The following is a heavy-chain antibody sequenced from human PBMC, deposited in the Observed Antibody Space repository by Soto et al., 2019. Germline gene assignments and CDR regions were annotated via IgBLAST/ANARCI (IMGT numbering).Heavy chain of an antibody. CDR1: GFTFRNYA. CDR3: AKVFSPEGGNDFEF. CDR2: ISNSFSDGNT. V-gene: IGHV3-23*01. J-gene: IGHJ4*02. Sequence: EVLLLESGGGLVQPGGSLTLSCAASGFTFRNYAMNWVRQAPGKGLEWVSAISNSFSDGNTHYADSVKGRFTIYRDNDKNTVFLEMNSLSAEDTAVYYCAKVFSPEGGNDFEFWGQVTLVTVSS. D-gene: IGHD1-1*01.